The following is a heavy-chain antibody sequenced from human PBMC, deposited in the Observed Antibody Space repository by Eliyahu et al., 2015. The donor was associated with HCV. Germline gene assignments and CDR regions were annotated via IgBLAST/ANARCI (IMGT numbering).Heavy chain of an antibody. V-gene: IGHV4-31*03. CDR2: IYYSGST. CDR3: ARQFDRWFDP. D-gene: IGHD3-22*01. J-gene: IGHJ5*02. CDR1: GGSFSSGAYY. Sequence: VQLQESGPGLVKPSQTLSLTCTVSGGSFSSGAYYWNWIRQHPGKGLEWIGYIYYSGSTYYNPSLKSRVTISIDTSKNQFSLKVRSVTAADTAVYYCARQFDRWFDPWGQGALVTVSS.